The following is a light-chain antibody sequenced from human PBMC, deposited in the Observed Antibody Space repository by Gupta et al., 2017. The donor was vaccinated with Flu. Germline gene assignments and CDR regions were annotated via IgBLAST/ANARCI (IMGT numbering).Light chain of an antibody. J-gene: IGLJ1*01. CDR2: GNN. V-gene: IGLV1-44*01. Sequence: SVLAQPPSASGTPGQRVIISCSGSSSNHGSHAVNWYQQVPVMAPKLLIYGNNKRHSGGPDRFSGSKSGTSAAIAINGLQSEDEADYYCAAWEDSLNGHYVFGTGTEVTVL. CDR3: AAWEDSLNGHYV. CDR1: SSNHGSHA.